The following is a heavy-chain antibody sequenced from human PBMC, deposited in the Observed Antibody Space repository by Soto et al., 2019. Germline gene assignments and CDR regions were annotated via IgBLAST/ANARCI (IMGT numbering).Heavy chain of an antibody. CDR1: GGSISSYY. D-gene: IGHD3-22*01. V-gene: IGHV4-59*01. CDR3: ARDPGSSGYYFSFDY. J-gene: IGHJ4*02. Sequence: SETLSLTCTVSGGSISSYYCSWIRQPPGKGLEWIGYIYYSGSTNYNPSLKSRVTISVDTSKNQFSLKLSSVTAADTAVYYCARDPGSSGYYFSFDYWGQGTLVTVSS. CDR2: IYYSGST.